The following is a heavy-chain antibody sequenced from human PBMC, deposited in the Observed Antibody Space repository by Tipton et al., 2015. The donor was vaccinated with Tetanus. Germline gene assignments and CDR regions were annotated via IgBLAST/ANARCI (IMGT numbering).Heavy chain of an antibody. CDR2: INHSGST. CDR1: GGSFSAYY. Sequence: TLSLTCAVYGGSFSAYYWSWTRQSPGKGLEWIGEINHSGSTTYSPSFKSRVTISVDTPKDQFSLKLTSLTVADTAVYYCARELAYDGSGRDAFDIWGQGTMVTVSS. D-gene: IGHD3-10*01. CDR3: ARELAYDGSGRDAFDI. V-gene: IGHV4-34*01. J-gene: IGHJ3*02.